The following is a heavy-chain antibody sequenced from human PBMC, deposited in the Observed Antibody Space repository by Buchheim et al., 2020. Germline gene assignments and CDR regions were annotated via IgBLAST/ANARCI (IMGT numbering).Heavy chain of an antibody. CDR3: AKVSGDYDFWSGYSEGYYFDY. J-gene: IGHJ4*02. Sequence: EVQLLESGGGLVQPGGSLRLSCAASGFTFSSYAMSWVRQAPGKGLEWVSALSGSGGSTYYADSVKGRFPIYRDNSKNTLYLQMNSLRAEDTAVYYCAKVSGDYDFWSGYSEGYYFDYWGQGTL. V-gene: IGHV3-23*01. CDR2: LSGSGGST. CDR1: GFTFSSYA. D-gene: IGHD3-3*01.